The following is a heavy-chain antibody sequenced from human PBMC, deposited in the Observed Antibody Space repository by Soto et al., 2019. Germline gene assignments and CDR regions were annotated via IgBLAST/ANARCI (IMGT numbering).Heavy chain of an antibody. V-gene: IGHV4-59*01. J-gene: IGHJ5*02. CDR3: ASGGNWFDP. D-gene: IGHD3-16*01. Sequence: SETLSLTCTVSGGSISSYYWSWIRQPPGKGLEWIGYTYYSGSTNYNPSLKSRVTISIDTSKNQFSLTLKSVTAADTAVYYCASGGNWFDPWGQGVLVTVSS. CDR1: GGSISSYY. CDR2: TYYSGST.